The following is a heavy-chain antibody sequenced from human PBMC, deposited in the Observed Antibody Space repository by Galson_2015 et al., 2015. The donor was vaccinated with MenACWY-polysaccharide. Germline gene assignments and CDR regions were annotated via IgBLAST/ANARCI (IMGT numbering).Heavy chain of an antibody. CDR2: IHPNSGGT. V-gene: IGHV1-2*02. CDR1: GYTFSGYH. CDR3: GRVSYGTVSGGY. Sequence: SVKVSCKASGYTFSGYHIHWVRQAPGQGLEWMGWIHPNSGGTTFAQKFQGRVTMTRDTSVSTVYMELNSLRSDDTAVYHCGRVSYGTVSGGYWGQGTRVTVSS. D-gene: IGHD3-10*01. J-gene: IGHJ4*02.